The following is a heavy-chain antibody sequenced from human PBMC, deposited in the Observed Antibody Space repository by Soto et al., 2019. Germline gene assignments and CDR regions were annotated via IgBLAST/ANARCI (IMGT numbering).Heavy chain of an antibody. CDR2: IGVYNGNT. Sequence: QGQLVQSGAEVKKPGASVKVSCKASGYTFSHYGISWVRQAPGQGLEWMGWIGVYNGNTNYAQNLGDRRPIARGTSTGTAYVELRSLTSGDTAVYYCARYQIRSGFSSRPDLWGRGTLVIVSS. CDR1: GYTFSHYG. V-gene: IGHV1-18*01. J-gene: IGHJ2*01. D-gene: IGHD3-3*01. CDR3: ARYQIRSGFSSRPDL.